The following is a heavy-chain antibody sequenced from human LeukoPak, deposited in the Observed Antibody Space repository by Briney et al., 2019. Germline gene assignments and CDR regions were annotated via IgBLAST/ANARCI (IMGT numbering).Heavy chain of an antibody. Sequence: ASVKVSCKVSGYTLTELSLHWVRQAPGKGLEWMGGFDPGDGKIIYAQKFQGRVTMTEDTSTETAYMELNSLRSEDTAVYYCAAGEWEQLLDYWGQGTLVTVSS. J-gene: IGHJ4*02. CDR3: AAGEWEQLLDY. CDR1: GYTLTELS. CDR2: FDPGDGKI. V-gene: IGHV1-24*01. D-gene: IGHD5-24*01.